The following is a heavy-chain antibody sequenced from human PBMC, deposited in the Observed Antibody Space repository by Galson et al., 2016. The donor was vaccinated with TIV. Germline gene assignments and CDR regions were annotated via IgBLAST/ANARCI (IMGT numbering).Heavy chain of an antibody. V-gene: IGHV3-30*02. Sequence: SLRLSCAASGFVFGHYSMHWVRQAPGKGLEWVTRIGHDGVETKYADSVKGRFTVSRDNSKEMMFLEMNSLRPEDTAVYCCVKGNEYIYGNGHFDRWGQGTLVTVSS. CDR3: VKGNEYIYGNGHFDR. CDR2: IGHDGVET. J-gene: IGHJ4*02. D-gene: IGHD5-18*01. CDR1: GFVFGHYS.